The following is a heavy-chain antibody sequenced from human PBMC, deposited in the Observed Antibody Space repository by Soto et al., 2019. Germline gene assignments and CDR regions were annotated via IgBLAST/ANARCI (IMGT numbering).Heavy chain of an antibody. V-gene: IGHV3-66*01. CDR1: GFTVSTNY. D-gene: IGHD2-15*01. CDR3: ARDMGEVEYGSGGSCNDY. CDR2: IYSGNST. Sequence: EVQLVESGGGLVQPGGSLRLSCAASGFTVSTNYMSWVRQAPGKGLEWVSFIYSGNSTYYADSVKGRFTISRDNSKNTLYLQMNSLRAEDTAVYYCARDMGEVEYGSGGSCNDYWGQGTLVTVSS. J-gene: IGHJ4*02.